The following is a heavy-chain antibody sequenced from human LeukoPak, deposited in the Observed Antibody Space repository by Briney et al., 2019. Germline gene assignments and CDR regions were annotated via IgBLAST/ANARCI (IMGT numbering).Heavy chain of an antibody. CDR2: IYSGGNT. Sequence: GGSLRLSCAASGFTVSNNYMSWVRQAPGKGLEWASVIYSGGNTYYADSVKGRFTISRDNSKNTLYLQMNSLRAEDTAVYYCVRVTAAGTLYFDYWGQGTLVTVSS. CDR1: GFTVSNNY. J-gene: IGHJ4*02. CDR3: VRVTAAGTLYFDY. V-gene: IGHV3-53*01. D-gene: IGHD6-13*01.